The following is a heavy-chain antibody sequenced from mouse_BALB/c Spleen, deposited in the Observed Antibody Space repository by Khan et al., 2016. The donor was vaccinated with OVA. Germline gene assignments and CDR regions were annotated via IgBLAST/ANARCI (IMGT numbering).Heavy chain of an antibody. D-gene: IGHD1-1*01. J-gene: IGHJ2*01. CDR3: ARRGLRAGFNY. V-gene: IGHV1-7*01. Sequence: QIQLVQSGAELAKPGASVKMSCKASGYTFINYWILWVKQRLGQGLEWIGYINPSTGYTEYNQNFKDKATLTADKSSSTAYMQLSNLTSEDSAVYDCARRGLRAGFNYWGQGTTLTVSS. CDR2: INPSTGYT. CDR1: GYTFINYW.